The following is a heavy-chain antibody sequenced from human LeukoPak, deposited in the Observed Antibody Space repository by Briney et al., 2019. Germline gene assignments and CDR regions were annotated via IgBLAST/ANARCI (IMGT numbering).Heavy chain of an antibody. V-gene: IGHV3-23*01. CDR3: AKGGGIRLGELSLYRYYYYYGMDV. Sequence: PGGSLRLSCAASGFTFSSYAMSWVRQAPGKGLEWVSAISGSGGSTYYADSVKGRFTISRDKSKNTLYLQMNSLRAEDTAVYYCAKGGGIRLGELSLYRYYYYYGMDVWGQETTVTVSS. CDR2: ISGSGGST. CDR1: GFTFSSYA. J-gene: IGHJ6*02. D-gene: IGHD3-16*02.